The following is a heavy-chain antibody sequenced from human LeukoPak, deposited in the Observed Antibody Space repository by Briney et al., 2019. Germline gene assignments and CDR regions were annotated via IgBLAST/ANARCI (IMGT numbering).Heavy chain of an antibody. CDR2: IYYTGNT. CDR1: GDSIIGYY. D-gene: IGHD3-10*01. CDR3: TKSDGYGLIRI. J-gene: IGHJ3*02. V-gene: IGHV4-39*07. Sequence: SETLSLTCSVCGDSIIGYYWGWIRQPPGKGLEWIGNIYYTGNTYYNSSLKSRVTISLDTSKNQFSLKVISMTAADTAAYHCTKSDGYGLIRICGRGTMVTVSS.